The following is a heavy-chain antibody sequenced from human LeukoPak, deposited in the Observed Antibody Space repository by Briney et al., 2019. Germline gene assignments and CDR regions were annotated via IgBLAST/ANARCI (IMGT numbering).Heavy chain of an antibody. V-gene: IGHV4-59*01. CDR3: ARNPRGSAEYFQH. CDR2: IYYSGST. D-gene: IGHD2-15*01. CDR1: GGSISSYY. J-gene: IGHJ1*01. Sequence: SETLSLTCTVSGGSISSYYWSWIRQPPGKGLEWIGYIYYSGSTNYNPSPKSRVTISVDTSKNQFSLKLSSVTAADTAVYYCARNPRGSAEYFQHWGQGTLVTVSS.